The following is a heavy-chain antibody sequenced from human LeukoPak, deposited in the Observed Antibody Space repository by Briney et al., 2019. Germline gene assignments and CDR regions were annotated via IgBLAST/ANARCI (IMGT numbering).Heavy chain of an antibody. Sequence: GGSLRLSCAASRFTFSSYWMNWVRQAPGKGLEWVSSISSSSSYIYYADSVKGRFTISRDNAKNSLYLQMNSLRAEDTAVYYCARDIISPYYYYGMDVWGQGTTVTVSS. J-gene: IGHJ6*02. CDR2: ISSSSSYI. V-gene: IGHV3-21*01. CDR3: ARDIISPYYYYGMDV. CDR1: RFTFSSYW. D-gene: IGHD1-14*01.